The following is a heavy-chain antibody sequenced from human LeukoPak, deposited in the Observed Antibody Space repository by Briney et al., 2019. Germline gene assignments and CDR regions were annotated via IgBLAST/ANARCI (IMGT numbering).Heavy chain of an antibody. V-gene: IGHV3-23*01. J-gene: IGHJ4*02. CDR1: GFTFSSYA. D-gene: IGHD2-8*01. Sequence: PGGSLRLSCAASGFTFSSYAMSWVRQAPGKGLEWVSAISGSGGSTYYADSVKGRFTISRDNSKNTLYLQTNSLRAEDTAVYYCAKGRRDCTNGVCSIGYYFDYWGQGTLVTVPS. CDR2: ISGSGGST. CDR3: AKGRRDCTNGVCSIGYYFDY.